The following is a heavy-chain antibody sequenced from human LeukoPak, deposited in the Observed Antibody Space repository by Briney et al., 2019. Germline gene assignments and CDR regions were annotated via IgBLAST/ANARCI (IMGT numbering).Heavy chain of an antibody. V-gene: IGHV3-20*04. CDR3: ARDLRVVITGSFDS. J-gene: IGHJ4*02. CDR1: GFSFDDYG. Sequence: AGGSLRLSCAASGFSFDDYGLTWVRQAPGKGLEWVSGINWNGDSTDYADPVKGRFTISRDNAKNSLYLQMNSLRAEDTALYYCARDLRVVITGSFDSWGQGTLVTVSS. D-gene: IGHD3-22*01. CDR2: INWNGDST.